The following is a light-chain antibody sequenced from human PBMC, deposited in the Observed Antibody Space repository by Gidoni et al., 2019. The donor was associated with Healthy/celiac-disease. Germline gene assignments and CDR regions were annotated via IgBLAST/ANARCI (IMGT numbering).Light chain of an antibody. CDR1: QGISSY. J-gene: IGKJ2*03. V-gene: IGKV1-8*01. CDR3: RLYYIYPRWS. CDR2: AAS. Sequence: IRITQSPSSSSASTGASVTITCRQSQGISSYLAWYQQKPGKASKLLIYAASTLQRGVPSRCSGSGAGADFTPTISCLQSEEFATYYCRLYYIYPRWSFGQGTKLEIK.